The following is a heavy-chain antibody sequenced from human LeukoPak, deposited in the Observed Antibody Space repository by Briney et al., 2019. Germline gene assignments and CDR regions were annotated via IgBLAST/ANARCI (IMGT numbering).Heavy chain of an antibody. D-gene: IGHD3-22*01. Sequence: GGSLRLSCAASGFTFSSYGMHWVRQAPGKGLEWVAVIWYDGSNKYYADSVKGRFTISRDNSKNTLYLQMNSLRAEDTAVYYCARAGGSYDSSGYLDYWGQGTLVTVSS. CDR3: ARAGGSYDSSGYLDY. CDR2: IWYDGSNK. V-gene: IGHV3-33*01. J-gene: IGHJ4*02. CDR1: GFTFSSYG.